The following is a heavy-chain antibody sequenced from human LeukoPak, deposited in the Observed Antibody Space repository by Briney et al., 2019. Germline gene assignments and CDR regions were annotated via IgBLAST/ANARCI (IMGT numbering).Heavy chain of an antibody. V-gene: IGHV3-21*01. CDR3: ARSVAAEYSSSPDDY. CDR2: ISSSSSYI. D-gene: IGHD6-6*01. Sequence: PGGSLRLSCAASGFTFSSYSMNWVRQAPGKGLEWVSSISSSSSYIYYADSVKGRFTISRDNAKNSLYLQMNSLRAEDTAVYYCARSVAAEYSSSPDDYWGQGTLVTVSS. J-gene: IGHJ4*02. CDR1: GFTFSSYS.